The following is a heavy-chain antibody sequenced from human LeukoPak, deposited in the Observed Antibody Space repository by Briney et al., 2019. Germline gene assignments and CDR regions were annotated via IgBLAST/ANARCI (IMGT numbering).Heavy chain of an antibody. CDR2: IYYSGST. CDR3: ARPGESSGMGVIDY. CDR1: GGSISSYY. D-gene: IGHD1-26*01. V-gene: IGHV4-59*12. J-gene: IGHJ4*02. Sequence: SETLSLTCTVSGGSISSYYWSWIRQPPGKGLEWIGSIYYSGSTYYNPSLKSRVTISVDTSKNQFSLKLSSVTAADTAMYYCARPGESSGMGVIDYWGQGTLVTVSS.